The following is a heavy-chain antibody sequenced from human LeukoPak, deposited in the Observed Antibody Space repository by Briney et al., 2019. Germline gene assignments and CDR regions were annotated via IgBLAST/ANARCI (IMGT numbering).Heavy chain of an antibody. Sequence: GGSLRLPCAASGFTFSSYSMNWVRQAPGKGLEWISYVSYSSSTIYYADSVKGRFTISRDNAKNSLYLEMNSLRAEDTAVYYCARVGPGSEGAFDIWGQGTMVTVSS. CDR2: VSYSSSTI. CDR1: GFTFSSYS. D-gene: IGHD2-15*01. CDR3: ARVGPGSEGAFDI. V-gene: IGHV3-48*04. J-gene: IGHJ3*02.